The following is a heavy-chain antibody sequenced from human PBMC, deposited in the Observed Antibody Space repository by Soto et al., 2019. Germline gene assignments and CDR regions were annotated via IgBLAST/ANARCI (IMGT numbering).Heavy chain of an antibody. CDR3: ASPPTNVDYGDDNWFDP. D-gene: IGHD4-17*01. V-gene: IGHV3-7*01. Sequence: EVQLVESGGGLVQTGGSLRLSCAASGFTFSRYWMSWVRQAPGKGLEWVANIKQDGSEKYYVDSVKGRFTISRDNAKNSLYLQMNSLRAEDTAVYYCASPPTNVDYGDDNWFDPWGQGTLVTVSS. CDR2: IKQDGSEK. CDR1: GFTFSRYW. J-gene: IGHJ5*02.